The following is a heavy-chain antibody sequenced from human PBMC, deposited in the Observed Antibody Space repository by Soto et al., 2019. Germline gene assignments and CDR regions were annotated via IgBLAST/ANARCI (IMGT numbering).Heavy chain of an antibody. CDR2: ISAYNGNT. V-gene: IGHV1-18*01. D-gene: IGHD4-17*01. CDR1: GYTFTNYG. Sequence: GASVKVSCKASGYTFTNYGITWVRQAPGQGLEWMGWISAYNGNTHYTQRLQGRVTMTTDTSTSTAYMELRSLRSDDTAVYYCARDQAYTRVTTQFDPWGQGTLVTVSS. J-gene: IGHJ5*02. CDR3: ARDQAYTRVTTQFDP.